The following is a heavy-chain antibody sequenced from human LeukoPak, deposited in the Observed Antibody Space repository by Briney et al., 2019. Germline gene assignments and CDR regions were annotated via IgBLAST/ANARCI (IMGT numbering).Heavy chain of an antibody. Sequence: EASVKVSCTASGYTFTSYGISWVRQAPGQGLEWMGWISAYNGNTNYAQKLQGRVTMTTDTSTSTAYMELRSLRSDDTAVYYCATTSSGWYGVGENYFDYWGQGTLVTVSS. J-gene: IGHJ4*02. CDR2: ISAYNGNT. CDR3: ATTSSGWYGVGENYFDY. V-gene: IGHV1-18*01. D-gene: IGHD6-19*01. CDR1: GYTFTSYG.